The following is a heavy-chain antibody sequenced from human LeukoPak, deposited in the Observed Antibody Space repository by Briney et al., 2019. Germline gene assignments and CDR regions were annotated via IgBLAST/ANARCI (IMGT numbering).Heavy chain of an antibody. J-gene: IGHJ1*01. CDR3: ARAPPDYDILTGSVTD. V-gene: IGHV4-59*08. CDR1: GGSISSYY. Sequence: SETLSLTCTGFGGSISSYYWSWIRQPPGEGLEWIGYIYYSGSTNYNPPLKSRVTISVDTSKIQFSLKLSSVTAADTAVYYCARAPPDYDILTGSVTDWGQGPWSPSPQ. CDR2: IYYSGST. D-gene: IGHD3-9*01.